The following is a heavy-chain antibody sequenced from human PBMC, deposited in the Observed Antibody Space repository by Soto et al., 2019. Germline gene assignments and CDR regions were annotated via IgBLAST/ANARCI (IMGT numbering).Heavy chain of an antibody. J-gene: IGHJ4*02. CDR1: GFTFSDYY. CDR3: ARDHSLGGYSYGKFDC. D-gene: IGHD5-18*01. CDR2: ISSRSIYT. Sequence: GGSLRLSCAASGFTFSDYYISWIRQAPVKGLEWVSHISSRSIYTNYADSVKGLFTISRDNAKNTPYLQMNRLRADDTAVYYCARDHSLGGYSYGKFDCWRQGTLVT. V-gene: IGHV3-11*06.